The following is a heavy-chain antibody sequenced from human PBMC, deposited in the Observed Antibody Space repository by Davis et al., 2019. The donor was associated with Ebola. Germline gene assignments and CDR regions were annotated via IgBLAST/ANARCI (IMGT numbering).Heavy chain of an antibody. CDR3: ATGASTTGISYYYGMDV. V-gene: IGHV1-69*13. CDR2: IIPIFGTA. J-gene: IGHJ6*02. CDR1: GYTFTSYG. D-gene: IGHD1-1*01. Sequence: AASVKVSCKASGYTFTSYGISWVRQAPGQGLEWMGWIIPIFGTANYAQKFQGRVTITADESTSTAYMELSSLRSEDTAVYYCATGASTTGISYYYGMDVWGQGTTVTVSS.